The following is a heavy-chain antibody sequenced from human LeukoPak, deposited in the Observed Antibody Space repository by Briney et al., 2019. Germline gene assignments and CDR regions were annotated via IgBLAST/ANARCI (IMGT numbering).Heavy chain of an antibody. CDR1: GFTFSSYA. J-gene: IGHJ4*02. CDR3: ARHSGYDFDY. CDR2: ISYDGSNK. D-gene: IGHD5-12*01. V-gene: IGHV3-30-3*01. Sequence: PGRSLRLSCAASGFTFSSYAMHWVRQAPGKGLEWVAVISYDGSNKYYADSVKGRFTISRDNSKNTLYLQMNSLRAEDTAVYYCARHSGYDFDYWGQGTLVTVSS.